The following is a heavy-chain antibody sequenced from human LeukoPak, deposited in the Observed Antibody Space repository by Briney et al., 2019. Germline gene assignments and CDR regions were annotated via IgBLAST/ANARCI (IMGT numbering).Heavy chain of an antibody. CDR1: GFTFSSYA. CDR3: AKSQGSKRSSITIFGVEKTHQGNKAFDY. Sequence: PGGSLRLSCAASGFTFSSYAMHWVRQAPGKGLEWVAFIRYDGSNKYYADSVKGRFTISRDNSKNTLYLQMNSLRAEDTAVYYCAKSQGSKRSSITIFGVEKTHQGNKAFDYWGQGTLVTVSS. J-gene: IGHJ4*02. D-gene: IGHD3-3*01. CDR2: IRYDGSNK. V-gene: IGHV3-30*02.